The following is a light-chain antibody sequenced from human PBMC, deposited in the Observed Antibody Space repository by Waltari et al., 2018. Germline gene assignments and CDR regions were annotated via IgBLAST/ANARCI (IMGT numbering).Light chain of an antibody. CDR3: QQLNSYPLT. Sequence: DIQLTQSPSFLSASVGDRVTIACRASQGISSHLVWYQQKPGKAPKLLIYWASTLQSGVPSRFSGSGSATEFTLTISSLQPEDFATYYCQQLNSYPLTFGGGTKVEIK. CDR1: QGISSH. J-gene: IGKJ4*01. V-gene: IGKV1-9*01. CDR2: WAS.